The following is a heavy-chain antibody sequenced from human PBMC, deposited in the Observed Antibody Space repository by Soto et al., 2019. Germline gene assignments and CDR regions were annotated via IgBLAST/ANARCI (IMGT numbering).Heavy chain of an antibody. D-gene: IGHD2-2*01. CDR3: AKALYQRDGGEVFDY. Sequence: QVQLVESGGGVVQPGRSLRLSCAASGFTFRTHAMHWVRQAPGKGLEWLSWISYDGNKEYYADSVKGRFTISRDSAKDTIYLQLNSLRSEDTAVYYCAKALYQRDGGEVFDYWGQGTQVTVSS. CDR1: GFTFRTHA. J-gene: IGHJ4*02. CDR2: ISYDGNKE. V-gene: IGHV3-30*18.